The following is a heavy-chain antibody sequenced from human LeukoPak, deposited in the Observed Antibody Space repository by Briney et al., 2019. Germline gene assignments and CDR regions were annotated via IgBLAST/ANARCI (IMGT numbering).Heavy chain of an antibody. Sequence: GRSLRLSCAASGFTFDDYAMHWVRQAPGKGLEWVSGSSWNSGSIGYADSVKGRFTISRDNAKNSLCLQMNSLRAEDTALYYCAKEWLSAPYFDYWGQGTLVTVSS. CDR1: GFTFDDYA. CDR2: SSWNSGSI. V-gene: IGHV3-9*01. D-gene: IGHD3-22*01. CDR3: AKEWLSAPYFDY. J-gene: IGHJ4*02.